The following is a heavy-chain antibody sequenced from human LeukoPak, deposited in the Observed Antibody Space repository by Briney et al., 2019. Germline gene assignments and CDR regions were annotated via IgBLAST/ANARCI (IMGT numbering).Heavy chain of an antibody. J-gene: IGHJ5*02. CDR1: GFTFSSYA. D-gene: IGHD6-19*01. V-gene: IGHV3-23*01. CDR2: ISGSGGRT. CDR3: AKESVGRGWYYFDP. Sequence: GWSLRLSCAASGFTFSSYAMSWVRQAPGKGLEWVAGISGSGGRTYYADSVKGRFTISRDSSKNTLYLQMNRLRAEDTALYYCAKESVGRGWYYFDPWGQGTLVTVSS.